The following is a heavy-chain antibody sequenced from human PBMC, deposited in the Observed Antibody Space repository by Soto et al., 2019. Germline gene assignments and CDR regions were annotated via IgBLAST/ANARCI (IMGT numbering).Heavy chain of an antibody. CDR1: GYTFATYA. J-gene: IGHJ4*02. V-gene: IGHV1-18*01. CDR2: ISAYTGNT. CDR3: ARDAGSYYDY. D-gene: IGHD3-10*01. Sequence: QVQLVQSGAEVKKPGASVKVSCKASGYTFATYAISWVRQAPGQGLEWMGWISAYTGNTNYAQKFQGRVTMTTDTSTSTAYMELRSVRSDDTAVDYCARDAGSYYDYWGQGTLVTVSS.